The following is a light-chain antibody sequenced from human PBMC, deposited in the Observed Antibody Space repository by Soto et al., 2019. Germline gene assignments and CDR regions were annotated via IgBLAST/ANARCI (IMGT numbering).Light chain of an antibody. CDR1: QGMRND. J-gene: IGKJ1*01. CDR2: AAS. Sequence: DIQMTQSPSSLSASVGDRVTITCRASQGMRNDLSWYQQKPGKAPKRLIYAASSLQGGVPSRFSGSGSGTEFTLTITRLQPEDFATYYCLLHKSYLWTFGQGTKVEI. CDR3: LLHKSYLWT. V-gene: IGKV1-17*01.